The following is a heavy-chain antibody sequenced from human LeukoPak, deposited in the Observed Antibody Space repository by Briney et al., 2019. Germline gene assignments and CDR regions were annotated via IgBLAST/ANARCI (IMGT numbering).Heavy chain of an antibody. CDR1: GFTFSSYE. D-gene: IGHD3-3*01. CDR2: ISSSGSTI. Sequence: GGSLRLSCAASGFTFSSYEMNWVRQAPGKGLEWVSYISSSGSTIYYADSAKGRFTISRDNAKNSLYLQMNSLRAEDTAVYYCARDPSSGGVLRFLEWYKSYYFDYWGQGTLVTVSS. J-gene: IGHJ4*02. V-gene: IGHV3-48*03. CDR3: ARDPSSGGVLRFLEWYKSYYFDY.